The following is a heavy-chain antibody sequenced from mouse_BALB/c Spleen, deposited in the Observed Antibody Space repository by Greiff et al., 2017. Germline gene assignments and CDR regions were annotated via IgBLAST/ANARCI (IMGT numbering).Heavy chain of an antibody. V-gene: IGHV1S135*01. J-gene: IGHJ4*01. CDR1: GYAFTSYN. CDR2: IDPYNGGT. Sequence: EVQGVESGPELVKPGASVKVSCKASGYAFTSYNMYWVKQSHGKSLEWIGYIDPYNGGTSYNQKFKGKATLTVDKSSSTAYMHLNSLTSEDSAVYYCARSNYYGSSYYYAMDYWGQGTSVTVSS. CDR3: ARSNYYGSSYYYAMDY. D-gene: IGHD1-1*01.